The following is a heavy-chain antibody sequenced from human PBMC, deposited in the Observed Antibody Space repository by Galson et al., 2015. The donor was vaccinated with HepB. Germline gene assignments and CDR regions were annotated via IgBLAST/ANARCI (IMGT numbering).Heavy chain of an antibody. CDR1: GYTFTSYD. V-gene: IGHV1-8*01. J-gene: IGHJ5*02. CDR3: AIPARYSSGWYGDNWFDP. CDR2: MNPNSGNT. Sequence: SVKVSCKASGYTFTSYDINWVRQATGQGLEWMGWMNPNSGNTGYAQKFQGRITMTRNTSISTAYMELSSLRSEDTAVYYCAIPARYSSGWYGDNWFDPWGQGTLVTVSS. D-gene: IGHD6-19*01.